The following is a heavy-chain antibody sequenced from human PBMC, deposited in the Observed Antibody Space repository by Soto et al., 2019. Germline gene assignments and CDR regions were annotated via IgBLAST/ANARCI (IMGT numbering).Heavy chain of an antibody. J-gene: IGHJ5*02. Sequence: PGGSLRLSCAASGFTFSSYAMHWVRQAPGKGLEWVAVISYDGSNKYYADSVKGRFTISRDNSKNTLYLQMNSLRAEDTAVYYCARDVGGGGWFDPWGQGTLVTVSS. CDR3: ARDVGGGGWFDP. V-gene: IGHV3-30-3*01. CDR2: ISYDGSNK. CDR1: GFTFSSYA. D-gene: IGHD2-15*01.